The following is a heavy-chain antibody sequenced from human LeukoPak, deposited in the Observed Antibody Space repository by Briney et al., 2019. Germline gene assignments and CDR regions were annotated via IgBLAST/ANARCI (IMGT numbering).Heavy chain of an antibody. D-gene: IGHD4/OR15-4a*01. CDR2: ISGSGGST. J-gene: IGHJ4*02. CDR1: GFTFSSYW. CDR3: AKDSEPNFYYFDY. V-gene: IGHV3-23*01. Sequence: PGGSLRLSCAASGFTFSSYWMSWVRQAPGKGLEWVSAISGSGGSTYYADSVKGRFTISRDNSKNTLYLQMNSLRAEDTAVYYCAKDSEPNFYYFDYWGQGTLVTVSS.